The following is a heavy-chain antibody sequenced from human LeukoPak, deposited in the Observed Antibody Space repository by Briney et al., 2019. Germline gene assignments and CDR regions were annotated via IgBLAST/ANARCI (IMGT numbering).Heavy chain of an antibody. Sequence: GGSRRLSCAASGFTFSSYAMSWVRQAPGKGLEWVSVISSSGGSTYYADSVKGRLTISRDNSNNTLYLKMNSLRAEDTAVYYCANTPYYYVSSGYADYCGQGALVTVSS. D-gene: IGHD3-22*01. CDR3: ANTPYYYVSSGYADY. J-gene: IGHJ4*02. CDR2: ISSSGGST. CDR1: GFTFSSYA. V-gene: IGHV3-23*01.